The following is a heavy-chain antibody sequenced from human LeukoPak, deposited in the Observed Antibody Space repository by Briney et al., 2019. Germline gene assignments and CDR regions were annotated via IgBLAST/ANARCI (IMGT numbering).Heavy chain of an antibody. CDR1: GYTFTSYG. CDR2: ISAYNGNT. CDR3: ATSSMVRGVHYYYSGMDV. Sequence: ASVKVSCKASGYTFTSYGISWVRQAPGQGLEWMGWISAYNGNTNYAQKLQGRVTMTTDTSTSTAYMELRSLRSDDTAVYYCATSSMVRGVHYYYSGMDVWGQGTTVTVSS. J-gene: IGHJ6*02. V-gene: IGHV1-18*01. D-gene: IGHD3-10*01.